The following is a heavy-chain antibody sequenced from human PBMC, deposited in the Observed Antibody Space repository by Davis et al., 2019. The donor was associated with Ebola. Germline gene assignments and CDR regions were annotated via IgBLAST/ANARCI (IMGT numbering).Heavy chain of an antibody. Sequence: PSETLSLTCAISGDSVSTAGWNWIRQSPSRGLEWLGRTYYTSKWSNDCALSVKSRITINPDTSKNQFSLQLNSVTPEDTALYYCARGWLRGGMDVWGEGTTVTV. CDR1: GDSVSTAG. V-gene: IGHV6-1*01. D-gene: IGHD5-18*01. J-gene: IGHJ6*02. CDR3: ARGWLRGGMDV. CDR2: TYYTSKWSN.